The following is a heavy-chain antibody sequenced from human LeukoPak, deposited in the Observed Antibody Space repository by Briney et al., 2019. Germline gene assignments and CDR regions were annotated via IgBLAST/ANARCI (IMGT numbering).Heavy chain of an antibody. CDR3: AKVGYSSGVDY. CDR2: ISYDGSNK. J-gene: IGHJ4*02. D-gene: IGHD6-19*01. V-gene: IGHV3-30*18. Sequence: PGVSLRLSCAASGFTFSSDGMHWGRQAPGKGLEWVAVISYDGSNKYYADSVKGRFTISRDNSKNTLYLQMNSLRAEDTAVYYCAKVGYSSGVDYWGQGTLVTVSS. CDR1: GFTFSSDG.